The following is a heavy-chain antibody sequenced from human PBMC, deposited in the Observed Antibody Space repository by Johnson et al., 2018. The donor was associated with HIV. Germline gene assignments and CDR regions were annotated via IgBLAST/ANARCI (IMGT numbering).Heavy chain of an antibody. D-gene: IGHD5-12*01. V-gene: IGHV3-30*04. CDR2: ISYDGSNK. CDR1: GFTFSSYA. Sequence: QVQLVESGGGVVQPGRSLRLSCAASGFTFSSYAMHWVRQAPGKGLEWVAVISYDGSNKYYADSVKVRFTISRDNSKNTLDLQMNSLRAEDTAVYYCAKEDPVRGYSGYVDAFDIWGQGTMVTVSS. CDR3: AKEDPVRGYSGYVDAFDI. J-gene: IGHJ3*02.